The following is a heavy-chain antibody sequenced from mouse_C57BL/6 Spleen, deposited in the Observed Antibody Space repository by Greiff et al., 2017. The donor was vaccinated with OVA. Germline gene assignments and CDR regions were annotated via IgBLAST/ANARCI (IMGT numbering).Heavy chain of an antibody. D-gene: IGHD2-5*01. J-gene: IGHJ2*01. CDR3: AKVSPPYSNYGGGLFDY. V-gene: IGHV1-53*01. CDR1: GYTFTSYW. CDR2: INPSNGGT. Sequence: QVQLQQPGTELVKPGASVKLSCKASGYTFTSYWMHWVKQRPGQGLEWIENINPSNGGTNYNEKFKSKATLTVDKSSSTAYMQLSSLRSEDSAVYYCAKVSPPYSNYGGGLFDYWGQGTTLTVSS.